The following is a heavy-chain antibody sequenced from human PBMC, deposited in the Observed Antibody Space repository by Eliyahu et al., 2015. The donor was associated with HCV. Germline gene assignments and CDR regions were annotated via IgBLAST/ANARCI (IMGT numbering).Heavy chain of an antibody. Sequence: EVQLVESGGGLVKPGGSLRLSCAASGFTFSSYSMNWVRQAPGKGLEWVSSISSSSSYIYYADSVKGRFTISRDNAKNSLYLQMNSLRAEDTAVYYCARRGWELHGEFNYYFDYWGQGTLVTVSS. V-gene: IGHV3-21*01. CDR3: ARRGWELHGEFNYYFDY. CDR2: ISSSSSYI. J-gene: IGHJ4*02. D-gene: IGHD1-26*01. CDR1: GFTFSSYS.